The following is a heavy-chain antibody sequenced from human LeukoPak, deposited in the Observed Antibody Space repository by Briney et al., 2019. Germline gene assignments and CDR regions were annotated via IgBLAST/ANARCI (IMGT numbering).Heavy chain of an antibody. CDR1: GYSISSGYY. CDR2: INHSGST. CDR3: ARVRYYDSSGYYLRYYYMDV. Sequence: SETLSLTCTVSGYSISSGYYWGWIRQPPGKGLEWIGEINHSGSTNYNPSLKSRVTISVDTSKNQFSLKLSSVTAADTAVYYCARVRYYDSSGYYLRYYYMDVWGKGTTVTISS. V-gene: IGHV4-38-2*02. J-gene: IGHJ6*03. D-gene: IGHD3-22*01.